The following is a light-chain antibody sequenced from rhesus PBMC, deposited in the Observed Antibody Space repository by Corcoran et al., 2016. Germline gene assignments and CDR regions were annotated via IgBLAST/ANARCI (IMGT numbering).Light chain of an antibody. Sequence: DIQMTQSPSSLSASVGDRVTITCRASQGINHYLSWYQQKPGKAPKPLYYYASSLETGCPSRFSGSGSGTDYTLTITSLQPEDIATYYCQQYDNSPYSFGQGTKVEIK. CDR2: YAS. CDR1: QGINHY. J-gene: IGKJ2*01. V-gene: IGKV1-66*01. CDR3: QQYDNSPYS.